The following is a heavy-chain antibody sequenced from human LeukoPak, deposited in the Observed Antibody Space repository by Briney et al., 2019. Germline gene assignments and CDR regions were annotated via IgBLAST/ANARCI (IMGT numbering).Heavy chain of an antibody. CDR3: TGQRSGWPLDS. Sequence: GESLKISCKGSGYSFATYWITWVRQMPGKGLEWMGRIDPSDSYTNYSPSFQGHFTISADKSIITAYLQWSSLKAPDTAMYYCTGQRSGWPLDSRGQGTLVTVSS. CDR1: GYSFATYW. D-gene: IGHD6-19*01. J-gene: IGHJ4*02. CDR2: IDPSDSYT. V-gene: IGHV5-10-1*01.